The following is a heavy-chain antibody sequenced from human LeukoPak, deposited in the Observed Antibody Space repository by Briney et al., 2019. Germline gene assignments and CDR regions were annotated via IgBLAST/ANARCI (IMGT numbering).Heavy chain of an antibody. J-gene: IGHJ4*02. Sequence: GGSLRPSGPAPGYTFRAYWMSWAGKAPGKGLEGVANIKQDGSEKQYVDSVKGRFTISRDNAKNSLYLQMNSLRGEDTAVYYCARDGSKKLGFDSWGQGTLVTVSS. CDR1: GYTFRAYW. V-gene: IGHV3-7*01. CDR2: IKQDGSEK. D-gene: IGHD2-2*01. CDR3: ARDGSKKLGFDS.